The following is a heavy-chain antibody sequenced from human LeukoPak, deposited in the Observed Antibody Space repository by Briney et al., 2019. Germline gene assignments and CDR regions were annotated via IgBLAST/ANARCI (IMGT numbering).Heavy chain of an antibody. D-gene: IGHD6-19*01. CDR3: ARRRIAVAGKGWFDP. V-gene: IGHV1-18*01. CDR1: GYTFTSYG. Sequence: ASVKVSCKASGYTFTSYGISWVRQAPGQGLEWMGWISAYNGNTNYAQKLQGRVTMTTDTSTSTAYMELRSLRSDDTAVYYCARRRIAVAGKGWFDPWGQGTLVTVSS. CDR2: ISAYNGNT. J-gene: IGHJ5*02.